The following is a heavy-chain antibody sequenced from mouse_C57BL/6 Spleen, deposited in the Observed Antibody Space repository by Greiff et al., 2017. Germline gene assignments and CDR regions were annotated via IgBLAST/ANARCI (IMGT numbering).Heavy chain of an antibody. CDR1: GYSITSGYY. V-gene: IGHV3-6*01. J-gene: IGHJ2*01. CDR3: ARGLRRPYFDY. D-gene: IGHD2-2*01. CDR2: IRYDGSN. Sequence: EVKLVESGPGLVKPSPSLSLSCSVTGYSITSGYYWNWNRQFPGNQLEWMGYIRYDGSNNYNPSLKNRISITRDTSKNQLFLKLNSVTTEDTATYYCARGLRRPYFDYWGQGTTLTVSA.